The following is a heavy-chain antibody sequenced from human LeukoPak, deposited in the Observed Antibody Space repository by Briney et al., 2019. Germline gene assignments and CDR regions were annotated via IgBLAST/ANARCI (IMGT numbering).Heavy chain of an antibody. Sequence: SETLSLTCTVSGGSISSYYWSWIRQPPGKGLEWIGYIYCSGSTNYNPSLKSRVTISVDTSKNQFSLKLSSVTAADTAVYYCARGLPLIWNHNAFDIWGQGAMVTVSS. D-gene: IGHD1-1*01. CDR3: ARGLPLIWNHNAFDI. CDR1: GGSISSYY. J-gene: IGHJ3*02. CDR2: IYCSGST. V-gene: IGHV4-59*01.